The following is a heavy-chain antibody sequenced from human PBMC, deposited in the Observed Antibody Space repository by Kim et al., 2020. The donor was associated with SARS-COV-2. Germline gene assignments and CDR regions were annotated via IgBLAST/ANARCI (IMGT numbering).Heavy chain of an antibody. CDR3: ARSYYYGSGSYRNYYYYGMDV. D-gene: IGHD3-10*01. CDR2: IYYSGST. CDR1: GGSISSYY. Sequence: SETLSLTCTVSGGSISSYYWSWIRQPPGKGLEWIGYIYYSGSTNYNPSLKSRVTISVDTSKNQFSLKLSSVTAADTAVYYCARSYYYGSGSYRNYYYYGMDVWGQGTTVTVSS. V-gene: IGHV4-59*01. J-gene: IGHJ6*02.